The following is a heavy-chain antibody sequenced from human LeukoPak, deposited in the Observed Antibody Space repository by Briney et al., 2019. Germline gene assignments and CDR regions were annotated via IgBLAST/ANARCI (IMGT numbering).Heavy chain of an antibody. Sequence: PGGSLRLSCAASGFTFSSYDMHWVRQATGKGLEWVSAIGTAGATYYADSVKGRFTISRDICKNTVYLQMNSLRAKDTAVYYCARVCRERVGDYYFDYWGQGTLVTVSS. CDR3: ARVCRERVGDYYFDY. V-gene: IGHV3-13*04. CDR2: IGTAGAT. J-gene: IGHJ4*02. D-gene: IGHD4-17*01. CDR1: GFTFSSYD.